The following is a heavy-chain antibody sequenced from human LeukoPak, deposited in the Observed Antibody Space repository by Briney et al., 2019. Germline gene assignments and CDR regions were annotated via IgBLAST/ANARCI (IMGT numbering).Heavy chain of an antibody. Sequence: SSETLSLTCTVSGGSISSSSYYWGWIRQPPGKGLEWIGSIYYSGGTYYNPSLKSRVTISVDTSKNQFSLKLSSVTAADTAVYYCARDDNWNRNFDYWGQGTLVTVSS. CDR1: GGSISSSSYY. D-gene: IGHD1-20*01. J-gene: IGHJ4*02. CDR2: IYYSGGT. CDR3: ARDDNWNRNFDY. V-gene: IGHV4-39*07.